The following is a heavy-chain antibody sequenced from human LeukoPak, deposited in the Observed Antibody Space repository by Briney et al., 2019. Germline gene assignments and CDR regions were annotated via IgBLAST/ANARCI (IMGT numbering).Heavy chain of an antibody. CDR2: ISSSSSYI. CDR1: GFTFSSYW. Sequence: GGSLRLSCAASGFTFSSYWMTWVRQAPGKGLEWVSSISSSSSYIYYADSVKGRFTISRDNAKNSLYLQMNSLRAEDTAVYYCARETNWNDWDYWGQGTLVTVSS. CDR3: ARETNWNDWDY. D-gene: IGHD1-20*01. V-gene: IGHV3-21*01. J-gene: IGHJ4*02.